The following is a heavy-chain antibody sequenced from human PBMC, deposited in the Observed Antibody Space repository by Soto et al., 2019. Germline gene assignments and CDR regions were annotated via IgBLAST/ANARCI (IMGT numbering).Heavy chain of an antibody. CDR1: GYTFTSYY. V-gene: IGHV1-46*04. CDR2: INPSGGST. CDR3: ARESTYGDLTWNY. D-gene: IGHD4-17*01. Sequence: QVQLVQSGAEVKKPGASVKVSCKASGYTFTSYYMHWVRQAPGQGLEWMGIINPSGGSTSYAQKLRGRVTMTRDTATSTGYMELRSVRSEDTAVYYCARESTYGDLTWNYWGQGTLVTVSS. J-gene: IGHJ4*02.